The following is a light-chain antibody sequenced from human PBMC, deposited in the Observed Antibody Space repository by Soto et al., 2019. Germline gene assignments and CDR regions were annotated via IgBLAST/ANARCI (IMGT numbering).Light chain of an antibody. CDR1: QTISSW. J-gene: IGKJ1*01. Sequence: IQMTQSPSTLSGSVGDRVTITCRASQTISSWLAWYQQKPGKAPKLLIYKASTLKSGVPSRLSGSGSGTEITLTISSLQPDDFATYYCQHYNSYSEAFGQGTKVDI. V-gene: IGKV1-5*03. CDR2: KAS. CDR3: QHYNSYSEA.